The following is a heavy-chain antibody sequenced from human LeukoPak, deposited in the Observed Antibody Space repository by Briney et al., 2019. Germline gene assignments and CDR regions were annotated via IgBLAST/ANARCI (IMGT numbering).Heavy chain of an antibody. V-gene: IGHV1-69*13. Sequence: SVKVSCKASEGTFSSYAISWVRQAPGQGLEWMGGIIPIFGTANYAQKFQGRVTITADESTSTAYMELSSLRSEDTAVYYCAGSTVTRLAEYFQHWGQGTLVTVSS. CDR2: IIPIFGTA. CDR3: AGSTVTRLAEYFQH. CDR1: EGTFSSYA. J-gene: IGHJ1*01. D-gene: IGHD4-17*01.